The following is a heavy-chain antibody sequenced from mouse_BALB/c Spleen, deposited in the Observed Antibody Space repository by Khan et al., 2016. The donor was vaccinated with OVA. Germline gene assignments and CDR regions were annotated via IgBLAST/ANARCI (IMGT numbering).Heavy chain of an antibody. V-gene: IGHV1S137*01. CDR1: GYTFADSG. J-gene: IGHJ3*01. Sequence: QVQLQQSGPEPVRPGASVKISCKGSGYTFADSGMHWVRQSHAKSLEWIGVISTYYGNIKYNQKFEGRATLTVDKSSSTAYMELARWTSEDSAVYFCTRDGISEFAYWGQGTLVTISA. D-gene: IGHD2-3*01. CDR3: TRDGISEFAY. CDR2: ISTYYGNI.